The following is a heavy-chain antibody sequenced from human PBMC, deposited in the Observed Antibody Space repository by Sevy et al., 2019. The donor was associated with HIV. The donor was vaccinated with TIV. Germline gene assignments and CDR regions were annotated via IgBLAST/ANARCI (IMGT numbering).Heavy chain of an antibody. CDR1: GFTFSDHY. D-gene: IGHD3-10*01. CDR2: TRNKANSYTT. CDR3: AREIGLWGSDVAFDI. J-gene: IGHJ3*02. Sequence: GGSLRLSCAASGFTFSDHYMDWVRQAPGKGLEWVGRTRNKANSYTTEYAASVKGRFTISRDDSKDSLYLQMNSLKTEDTAVYYCAREIGLWGSDVAFDIWGQGTMVTVSS. V-gene: IGHV3-72*01.